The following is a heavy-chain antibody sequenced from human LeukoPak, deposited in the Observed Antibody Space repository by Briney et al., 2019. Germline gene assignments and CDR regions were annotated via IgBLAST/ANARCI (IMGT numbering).Heavy chain of an antibody. CDR2: IYYSGST. CDR3: ARHVSCRYNF. V-gene: IGHV4-39*01. J-gene: IGHJ4*02. Sequence: PSETLSLTCTVSGGSISSSGYYWAWIRQPPGKGLEWIASIYYSGSTYYNPSLRSRVTISADTSKNQFSLKVSSLTAADTAVYYCARHVSCRYNFWGQGTLLTVSS. D-gene: IGHD6-19*01. CDR1: GGSISSSGYY.